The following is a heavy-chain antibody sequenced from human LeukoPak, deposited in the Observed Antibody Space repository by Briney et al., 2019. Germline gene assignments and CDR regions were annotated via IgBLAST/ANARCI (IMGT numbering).Heavy chain of an antibody. D-gene: IGHD1-26*01. CDR3: ARDPVGGVVGATTCDY. CDR2: INPNSGAT. Sequence: ASVKVSCKASGYTFTGYYMHWVRQAPGQGLEWMGWINPNSGATNYAQKFQGRVTMTRDTSISTAYMELSRLRSDDTAVYYCARDPVGGVVGATTCDYWGQGTLVTVSS. J-gene: IGHJ4*02. CDR1: GYTFTGYY. V-gene: IGHV1-2*02.